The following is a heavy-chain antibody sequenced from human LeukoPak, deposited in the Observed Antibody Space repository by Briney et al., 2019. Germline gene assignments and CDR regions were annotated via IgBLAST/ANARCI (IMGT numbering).Heavy chain of an antibody. D-gene: IGHD3-10*01. V-gene: IGHV4-59*01. CDR1: GGSLSNYY. CDR2: IFYRGTT. Sequence: SETLSLTCSVSGGSLSNYYWSWVRQPPGKGLEWIGYIFYRGTTNYNPSLKSRVTISVDTSKNQLSLKLNSVTAADTAVYYCARELYGSGSYSAFDVWGQGALVTVSS. CDR3: ARELYGSGSYSAFDV. J-gene: IGHJ3*01.